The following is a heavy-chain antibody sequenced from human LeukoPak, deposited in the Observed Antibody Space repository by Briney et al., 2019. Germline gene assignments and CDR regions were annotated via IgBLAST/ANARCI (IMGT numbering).Heavy chain of an antibody. Sequence: GGSLRLSCAASGLTFSSYWMSWVRQAPGKGLEWVANIKQDGSEKYYVDSVKGRFTISRDNAKNSLYLQMNSLRAEDTAVYYCASLRIYYFDYWGQGTLVTVSS. CDR3: ASLRIYYFDY. CDR2: IKQDGSEK. D-gene: IGHD4-17*01. V-gene: IGHV3-7*01. J-gene: IGHJ4*02. CDR1: GLTFSSYW.